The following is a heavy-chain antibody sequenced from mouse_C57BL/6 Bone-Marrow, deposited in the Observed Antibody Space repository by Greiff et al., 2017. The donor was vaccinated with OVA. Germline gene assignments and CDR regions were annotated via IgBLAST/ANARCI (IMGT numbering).Heavy chain of an antibody. V-gene: IGHV1-50*01. D-gene: IGHD1-1*01. J-gene: IGHJ1*03. CDR1: GYTFTSYW. CDR2: IDPSDSYT. CDR3: ARERGDGSSPYWYFDV. Sequence: QVQLQQPGAELVKPGASVKLSCKASGYTFTSYWMQWVKQRPAQGLEWIGEIDPSDSYTNYNQKFKGKATLTVDTSSSTAYMQLSSLTSEDSAVYYCARERGDGSSPYWYFDVWGTGTTVTVSS.